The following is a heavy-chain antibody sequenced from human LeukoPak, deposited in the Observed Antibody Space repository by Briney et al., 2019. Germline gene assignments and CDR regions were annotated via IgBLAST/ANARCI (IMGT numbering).Heavy chain of an antibody. CDR3: ARGPPDGSGSYYPGDY. CDR1: GFTFSSYS. J-gene: IGHJ4*02. V-gene: IGHV3-48*02. Sequence: GGSLRLSCAASGFTFSSYSMNWVRQAPGKGLEWVSYISSSSSTIYYADSVKGRFTISRDNAENTLYLHMNSLRDEDTAVYFCARGPPDGSGSYYPGDYWGQGTLVTVSS. CDR2: ISSSSSTI. D-gene: IGHD3-10*01.